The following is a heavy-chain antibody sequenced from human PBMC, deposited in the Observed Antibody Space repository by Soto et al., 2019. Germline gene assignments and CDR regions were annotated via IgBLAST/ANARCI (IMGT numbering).Heavy chain of an antibody. CDR1: GESFSGYY. Sequence: QVQLQQWGAGLLKPSETLSLSCAVYGESFSGYYWSWIRQSPGKGLEWIGEIDHAGYTNYNPSLKSRLTISVDTSKNQFSLKLTSLTVADTAVYYCARAHPGLTLDYWGQGTLVTVSS. J-gene: IGHJ4*02. D-gene: IGHD3-16*01. CDR3: ARAHPGLTLDY. V-gene: IGHV4-34*01. CDR2: IDHAGYT.